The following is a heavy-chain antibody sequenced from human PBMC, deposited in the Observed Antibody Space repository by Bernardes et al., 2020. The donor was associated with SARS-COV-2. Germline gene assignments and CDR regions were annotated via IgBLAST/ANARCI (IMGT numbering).Heavy chain of an antibody. Sequence: WETLSRTCTVSGGSISGYYWNWIRQPPGKGLEWIGYVYYRGSTNYNPSLKSRVTISVDTSKNQFSLRLSSVTAADTAVYYCARVAYYGSGSYYRLLSFAHWGQGILVTVSS. D-gene: IGHD3-10*01. J-gene: IGHJ4*02. CDR1: GGSISGYY. CDR3: ARVAYYGSGSYYRLLSFAH. CDR2: VYYRGST. V-gene: IGHV4-59*01.